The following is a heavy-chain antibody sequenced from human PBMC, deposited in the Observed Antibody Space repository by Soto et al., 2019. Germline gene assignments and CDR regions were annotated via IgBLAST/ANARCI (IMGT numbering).Heavy chain of an antibody. CDR3: ARCTMLGCPGYYYDMDG. CDR2: IYNSGSS. J-gene: IGHJ6*02. V-gene: IGHV4-31*03. CDR1: GASIGRNGYF. D-gene: IGHD3-16*01. Sequence: SKLLPMASTVSGASIGRNGYFWTWIRQHPGQGLEWIGYIYNSGSSYYNPSPKSRVLISVDTSKNHFSLNLTAVTAADTAVYYCARCTMLGCPGYYYDMDGWGQGTTVTLSS.